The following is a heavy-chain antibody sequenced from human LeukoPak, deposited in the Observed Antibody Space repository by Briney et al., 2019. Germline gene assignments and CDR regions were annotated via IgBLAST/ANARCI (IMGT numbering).Heavy chain of an antibody. CDR2: IYSGGST. J-gene: IGHJ1*01. D-gene: IGHD2-21*01. Sequence: GGSLRLSCAASGFTFSSYWMSWVRQDPGKGLEWVSVIYSGGSTYYADSVKGRFTISRDNSKNTLYLQMNSLRAEDTAVYYCARGAIVVAPAEYFQHWGQGTLVTVSS. CDR1: GFTFSSYW. CDR3: ARGAIVVAPAEYFQH. V-gene: IGHV3-66*02.